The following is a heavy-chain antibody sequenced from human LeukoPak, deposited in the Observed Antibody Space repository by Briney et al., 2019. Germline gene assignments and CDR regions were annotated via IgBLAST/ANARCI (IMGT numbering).Heavy chain of an antibody. CDR2: ISGIGGGT. V-gene: IGHV3-23*01. Sequence: GGSLRLSCAASGFTFSFYWMSWVRQAPGEGLEWVSGISGIGGGTYYADSVKGRFTVSRDNSKNTLDLQMTSLRAEDTAIYYCAKEMTLRLPQRGAFDIWGQGTMVTVSS. D-gene: IGHD6-25*01. CDR1: GFTFSFYW. CDR3: AKEMTLRLPQRGAFDI. J-gene: IGHJ3*02.